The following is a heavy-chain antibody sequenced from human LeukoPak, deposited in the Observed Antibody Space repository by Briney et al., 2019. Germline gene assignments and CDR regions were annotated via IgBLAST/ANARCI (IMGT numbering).Heavy chain of an antibody. CDR2: IYYSGST. J-gene: IGHJ3*02. CDR3: ARHTREDAFDI. V-gene: IGHV4-39*01. D-gene: IGHD1-26*01. CDR1: GGSISSSSYY. Sequence: PSETLSLTCTVSGGSISSSSYYWGWIRQPPGKGLEWIGSIYYSGSTYYNPSLKSRVTISVDTSKNQFSLKLSSVTAADTAVYYCARHTREDAFDIWGQGTMATVSS.